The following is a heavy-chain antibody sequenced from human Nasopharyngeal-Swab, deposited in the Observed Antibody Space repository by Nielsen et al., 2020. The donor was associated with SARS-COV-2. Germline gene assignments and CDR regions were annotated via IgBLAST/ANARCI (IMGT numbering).Heavy chain of an antibody. Sequence: GESLKISCAASRFTFSSYDMNWVRQAPGKGLEWVSYISSSGSTIYYADSVKGRFTISRDNAKNSLYLQMNSLRAEDTAVYYCARGSDDWAYYFDYWGQGTLVTVSS. CDR3: ARGSDDWAYYFDY. V-gene: IGHV3-48*03. CDR2: ISSSGSTI. J-gene: IGHJ4*02. CDR1: RFTFSSYD. D-gene: IGHD3-9*01.